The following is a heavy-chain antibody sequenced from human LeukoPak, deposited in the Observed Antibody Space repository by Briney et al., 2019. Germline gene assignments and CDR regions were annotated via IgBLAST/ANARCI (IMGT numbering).Heavy chain of an antibody. J-gene: IGHJ3*02. V-gene: IGHV1-46*01. CDR3: ARVGNHDAFDI. Sequence: ASVKVSCKAFGYSFIRHHIHWVRQAPGQGLEWMGVLKLYDGSIRNAQKFQGRVTMTRNTSISTAYMELSSLRSEDTAVYYCARVGNHDAFDIWGQGTMVTVSS. D-gene: IGHD1-14*01. CDR2: LKLYDGSI. CDR1: GYSFIRHH.